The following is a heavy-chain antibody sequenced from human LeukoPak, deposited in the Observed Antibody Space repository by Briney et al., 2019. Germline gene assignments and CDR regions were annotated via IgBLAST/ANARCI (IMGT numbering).Heavy chain of an antibody. D-gene: IGHD2-2*01. Sequence: PGEHLKISCKGSGYSFSSYWIAWVRQMPGKGLEWMGVIYPRDSRTTYSPSFQDQVTISADKSISTAYLQWTSLKASDTAMYYCARHLSDITSSPNYWGPGTLVTVSS. CDR2: IYPRDSRT. V-gene: IGHV5-51*01. CDR1: GYSFSSYW. J-gene: IGHJ4*02. CDR3: ARHLSDITSSPNY.